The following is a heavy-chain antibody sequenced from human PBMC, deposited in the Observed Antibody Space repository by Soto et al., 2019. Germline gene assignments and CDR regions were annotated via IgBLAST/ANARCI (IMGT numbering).Heavy chain of an antibody. CDR1: GYTFTSYG. D-gene: IGHD3-9*01. Sequence: GSSVKVSCKASGYTFTSYGISWVRQAPGQGLEWMGWISAYNGNTNYAQKLQGRVTMTTDTSTSTAYMELRSLRSDDTAVYYCARAGTLTGPIFFGDPWGQGTLVTVSS. V-gene: IGHV1-18*04. J-gene: IGHJ5*02. CDR2: ISAYNGNT. CDR3: ARAGTLTGPIFFGDP.